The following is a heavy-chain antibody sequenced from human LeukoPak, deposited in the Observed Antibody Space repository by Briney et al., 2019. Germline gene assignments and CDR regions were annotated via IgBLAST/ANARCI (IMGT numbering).Heavy chain of an antibody. CDR1: GFTFSYYS. D-gene: IGHD6-13*01. V-gene: IGHV3-21*01. CDR3: AKVDRGDYSSSPVPYYNYYMNV. J-gene: IGHJ6*03. CDR2: ISSSSSLI. Sequence: GGSLRLSCAASGFTFSYYSMNWVRQAPGRGLEWVSCISSSSSLIFYSDSVRGRFTISRDNAKNLLYLHMNSRRVEDTAVYYCAKVDRGDYSSSPVPYYNYYMNVWGKGTTVTVSS.